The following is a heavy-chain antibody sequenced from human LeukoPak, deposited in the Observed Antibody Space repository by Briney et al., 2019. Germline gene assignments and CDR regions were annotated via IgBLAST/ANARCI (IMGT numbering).Heavy chain of an antibody. Sequence: SGTLSLTCAVSGGSISSRNWWSWVRQPPGKGLEWIGEIYHSGSTTYNPSLKSRVTISVDKSKNQFSLKLSSVTAADTAVYYCGRPHSTNYFDYWGEGTRVTVSS. V-gene: IGHV4-4*02. D-gene: IGHD6-13*01. CDR1: GGSISSRNW. J-gene: IGHJ4*02. CDR3: GRPHSTNYFDY. CDR2: IYHSGST.